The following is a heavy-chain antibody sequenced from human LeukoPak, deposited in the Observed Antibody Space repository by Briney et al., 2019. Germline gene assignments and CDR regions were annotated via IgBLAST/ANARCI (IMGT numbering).Heavy chain of an antibody. V-gene: IGHV4-38-2*02. J-gene: IGHJ3*02. CDR3: ARDPRAFDI. CDR1: GYSISYGYY. Sequence: SGTLSLTCTVSGYSISYGYYWGWIRQPPGKGLEWIGSIHHGGTTYYSPSLKSRVTMSVDTSENQFSLKLTSVTAADTAVYYCARDPRAFDIWGQGTMVTVSS. CDR2: IHHGGTT.